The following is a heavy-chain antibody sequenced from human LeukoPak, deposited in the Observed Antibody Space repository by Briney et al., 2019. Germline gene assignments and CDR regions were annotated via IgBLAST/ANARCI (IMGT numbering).Heavy chain of an antibody. V-gene: IGHV4-4*07. J-gene: IGHJ6*02. CDR3: ARDSYNWNYPYYYYYGMDV. CDR1: GGSFSGYY. Sequence: PSETLSLTCAVYGGSFSGYYWSWIRQPPGKGLEWIGRIYTSGSTNYNPSLKSRVTMSVDTSKNQFSLKLSSVTAADTAVYYCARDSYNWNYPYYYYYGMDVWGQGTTVTVSS. CDR2: IYTSGST. D-gene: IGHD1-7*01.